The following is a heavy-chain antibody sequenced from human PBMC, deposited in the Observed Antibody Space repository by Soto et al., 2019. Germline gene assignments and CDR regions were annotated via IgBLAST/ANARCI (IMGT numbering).Heavy chain of an antibody. D-gene: IGHD2-15*01. CDR2: IYWDGER. V-gene: IGHV2-5*02. CDR3: AHTRGGGNAACFDA. CDR1: GFSLTSGPAV. J-gene: IGHJ5*02. Sequence: QITLKESGPSLLTPTPTLTLTCTFSGFSLTSGPAVVGWIRQPPGTALEWLSLIYWDGERRYSPSLKSRLTITKDTSKDQVVLTMTNMDPVDTGTYYCAHTRGGGNAACFDAWGQGTLVTVSS.